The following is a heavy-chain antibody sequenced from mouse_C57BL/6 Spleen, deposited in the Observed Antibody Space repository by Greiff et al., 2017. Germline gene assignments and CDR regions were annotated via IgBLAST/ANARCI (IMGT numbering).Heavy chain of an antibody. CDR3: AIVGYEGTRGSMDY. CDR2: ISDGGSYT. V-gene: IGHV5-4*03. Sequence: EVMLVESGGGLVKPGGSLKLSCASSGFTFRSYAMSWVRKTPEKRLEWVATISDGGSYTYYPDTVKGRFTISRDNAKNNLYLQTSHLNSEDTAMYYCAIVGYEGTRGSMDYWGQGTSVTVSS. J-gene: IGHJ4*01. CDR1: GFTFRSYA. D-gene: IGHD2-12*01.